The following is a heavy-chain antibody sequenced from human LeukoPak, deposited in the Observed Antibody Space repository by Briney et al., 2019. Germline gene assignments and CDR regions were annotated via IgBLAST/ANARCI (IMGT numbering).Heavy chain of an antibody. J-gene: IGHJ4*02. D-gene: IGHD3-9*01. CDR1: GYTFTSYG. V-gene: IGHV1-18*01. CDR3: ARDMDDILTGYYLVAGGFDY. CDR2: ISAYNGNT. Sequence: ASVKVSCKSSGYTFTSYGTSWVRQAPGQGLEWMGWISAYNGNTNYAQKLQGRVTMTTDTSTSTAYMELRSLRSDDTAVYYCARDMDDILTGYYLVAGGFDYWGQGTLVTVSS.